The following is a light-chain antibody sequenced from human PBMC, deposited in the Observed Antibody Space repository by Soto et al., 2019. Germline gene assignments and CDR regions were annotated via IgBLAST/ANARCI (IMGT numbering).Light chain of an antibody. CDR2: LGS. Sequence: DIVMTQSPLSLPVTPGEPASISCRSSQSLLHSNGYNYLDWYLQKPGQSPRLLIYLGSNRASGVPDRFSGSGSGTDFTLKISRVEAEDVGVYYCMQALQTPGTFGGGTKVDIK. CDR1: QSLLHSNGYNY. CDR3: MQALQTPGT. V-gene: IGKV2-28*01. J-gene: IGKJ4*01.